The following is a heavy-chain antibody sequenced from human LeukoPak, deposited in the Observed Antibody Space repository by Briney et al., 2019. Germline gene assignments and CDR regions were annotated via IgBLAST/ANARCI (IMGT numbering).Heavy chain of an antibody. D-gene: IGHD4-17*01. CDR1: GGSFSGYY. CDR2: INHSGST. Sequence: SETLSLTCAVYGGSFSGYYWSWIRQPPGKGLEWIGEINHSGSTNYNPSLKSRVTISVDTSKNQFSLKLSSVTAADTAVYYCARQAQRQTTVTPSRPDGPWGQGTLVTVSS. J-gene: IGHJ5*02. V-gene: IGHV4-34*01. CDR3: ARQAQRQTTVTPSRPDGP.